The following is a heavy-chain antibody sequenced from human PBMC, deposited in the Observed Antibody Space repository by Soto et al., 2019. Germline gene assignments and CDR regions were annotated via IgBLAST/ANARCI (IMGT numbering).Heavy chain of an antibody. CDR2: IYYSGIS. V-gene: IGHV4-31*03. CDR1: GGSTSSGDFY. Sequence: SETLSLTCTVSGGSTSSGDFYWSWIRQHPGKGLEWIGYIYYSGISYYNPSLKSRVSISLDTSRNQFSMTLNSVTAADTAVYYCARNGYTYGMDVWGQGATVTVSS. CDR3: ARNGYTYGMDV. D-gene: IGHD5-18*01. J-gene: IGHJ6*02.